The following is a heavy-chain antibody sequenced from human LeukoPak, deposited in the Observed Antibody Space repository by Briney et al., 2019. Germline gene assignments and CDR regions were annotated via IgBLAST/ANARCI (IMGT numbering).Heavy chain of an antibody. J-gene: IGHJ4*02. CDR1: GGSISSYY. CDR3: ARSRRRYDILTGYYRAGPFDY. CDR2: INHSGST. V-gene: IGHV4-34*01. Sequence: PSETLSLTCTVSGGSISSYYWSWIRQPPGKGLEWIGEINHSGSTNYNPSLKSRVTISVDTSKNQFSLKLSSVTAADTAVYYCARSRRRYDILTGYYRAGPFDYWGQGTLVTVSS. D-gene: IGHD3-9*01.